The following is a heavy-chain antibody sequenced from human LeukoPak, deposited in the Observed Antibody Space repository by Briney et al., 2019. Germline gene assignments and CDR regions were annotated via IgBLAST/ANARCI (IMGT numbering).Heavy chain of an antibody. CDR3: ARGYSGYDLDY. CDR2: ISSSSSTI. J-gene: IGHJ4*02. Sequence: GGSLRLSCAASGFTFSSYEMNWVRQAPGKGLEWVSYISSSSSTIYYADSVKGRFTISRDNAKNSLYLQMNSLRAEDTAVYYCARGYSGYDLDYWGQGTLVTVSS. V-gene: IGHV3-48*01. CDR1: GFTFSSYE. D-gene: IGHD5-12*01.